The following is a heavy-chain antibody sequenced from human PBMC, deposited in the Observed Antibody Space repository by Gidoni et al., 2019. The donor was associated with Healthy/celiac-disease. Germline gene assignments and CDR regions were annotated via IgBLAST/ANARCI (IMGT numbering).Heavy chain of an antibody. CDR3: ARVQWLVQGY. V-gene: IGHV3-7*01. CDR2: IKQDGSEK. CDR1: GFTFSRYW. Sequence: EVQLVESGGGLVQPGGSLRLSCAASGFTFSRYWMSWVRQAPGKGLEWVANIKQDGSEKYYVDSVKGRFTISRDNAKNALYLQMNSLRAEDTAVYYCARVQWLVQGYWGQGTLVTVSS. J-gene: IGHJ4*02. D-gene: IGHD6-19*01.